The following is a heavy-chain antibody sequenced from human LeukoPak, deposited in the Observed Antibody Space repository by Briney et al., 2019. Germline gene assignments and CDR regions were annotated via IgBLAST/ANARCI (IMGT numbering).Heavy chain of an antibody. V-gene: IGHV3-23*01. Sequence: GGSLRLSCAASGFTISSYAMSWVRQAPGKGLEWVSAISCSGGSTYYADSVKGRFTISRDNAKNSLYLQMNSLRAEDTAVYYCARDTGRAVAGTTGYNWFDPWGQGTLVTVSS. CDR3: ARDTGRAVAGTTGYNWFDP. CDR1: GFTISSYA. J-gene: IGHJ5*02. CDR2: ISCSGGST. D-gene: IGHD6-19*01.